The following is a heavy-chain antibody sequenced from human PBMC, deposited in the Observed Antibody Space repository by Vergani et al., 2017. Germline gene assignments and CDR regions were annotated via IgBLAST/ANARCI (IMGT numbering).Heavy chain of an antibody. Sequence: QVQLVQSGAEVKKPGASVKVSCKASGYTFTSYAMHWVRQAPGQRLEWMGWINAGNGNTKYSQKFQGRVTITRDTSASTAYMELSSLRSEDTAVYYCAREGFYDYVWWSYRLRGGYYFDYWGQGTLVTVSS. J-gene: IGHJ4*02. V-gene: IGHV1-3*01. CDR3: AREGFYDYVWWSYRLRGGYYFDY. CDR1: GYTFTSYA. D-gene: IGHD3-16*02. CDR2: INAGNGNT.